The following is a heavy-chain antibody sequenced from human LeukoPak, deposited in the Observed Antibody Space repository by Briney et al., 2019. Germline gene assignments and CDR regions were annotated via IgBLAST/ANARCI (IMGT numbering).Heavy chain of an antibody. CDR2: IIGSGGST. CDR1: GFTFSSYA. CDR3: ANQYSGSYFGAFDY. Sequence: GGSLRLSCAASGFTFSSYAMSWVRQAPGKGLEWVSAIIGSGGSTYYADSVKGRFTISRDNSKNTLYLQMNSLRAEDTAVYYCANQYSGSYFGAFDYWGQGTLVTVSS. D-gene: IGHD1-26*01. J-gene: IGHJ4*02. V-gene: IGHV3-23*01.